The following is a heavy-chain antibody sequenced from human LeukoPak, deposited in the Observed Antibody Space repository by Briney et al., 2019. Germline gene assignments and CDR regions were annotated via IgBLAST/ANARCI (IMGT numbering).Heavy chain of an antibody. J-gene: IGHJ4*02. Sequence: ASVKVSCKASGHTFTSYGISWVRQAPGQGLEWMGWISAYNGNTNYAQKLQGRVTMTTDTSTSTAYMELRSLRSDDTAVYYCARSLDYYYDSSGYYGADFDYWGQGTLVTVSS. D-gene: IGHD3-22*01. V-gene: IGHV1-18*01. CDR1: GHTFTSYG. CDR3: ARSLDYYYDSSGYYGADFDY. CDR2: ISAYNGNT.